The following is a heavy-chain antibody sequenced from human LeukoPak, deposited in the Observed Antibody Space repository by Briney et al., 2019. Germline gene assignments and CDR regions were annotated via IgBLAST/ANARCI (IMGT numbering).Heavy chain of an antibody. D-gene: IGHD3-3*01. V-gene: IGHV3-74*01. CDR3: AKDPPYDFWSDTPDY. CDR2: INSDDSII. CDR1: GFTFSTYW. Sequence: QPGGSLRVSCAASGFTFSTYWMHWVRQAPGEGLVWVSRINSDDSIINYADSVKGRFTISRDNSKNTLYLQMNSLRAEDTAVYYCAKDPPYDFWSDTPDYWGQGTLVTVSS. J-gene: IGHJ4*02.